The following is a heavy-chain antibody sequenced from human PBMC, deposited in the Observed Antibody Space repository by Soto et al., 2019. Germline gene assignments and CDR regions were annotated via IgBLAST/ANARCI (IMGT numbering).Heavy chain of an antibody. V-gene: IGHV4-31*03. CDR1: GGSISSGGYY. CDR2: IYYSGST. Sequence: QVQLQESGPGLVKPSQSLSLTCTVSGGSISSGGYYWSWIRQHPGKGLEWIGYIYYSGSTYYNPSLTNRVTTAVDTSKNQFSLKLSSVTAADTAVYYCARVCGGDCHYGMDVWGQGTTVTVSS. D-gene: IGHD2-21*02. J-gene: IGHJ6*02. CDR3: ARVCGGDCHYGMDV.